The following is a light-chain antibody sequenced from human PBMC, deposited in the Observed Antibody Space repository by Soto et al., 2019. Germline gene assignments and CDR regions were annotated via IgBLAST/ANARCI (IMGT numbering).Light chain of an antibody. CDR3: QQYNNWPAT. CDR1: QSFSSN. Sequence: EIVMTQSPATLSVSPGERATLSCRASQSFSSNLAWYQQKPGQAPRLLIYGASTSATGIPARFSGSGSGTEFTLTISRLQSEDCEGYSCQQYNNWPATFGQGTKVEIK. J-gene: IGKJ1*01. CDR2: GAS. V-gene: IGKV3-15*01.